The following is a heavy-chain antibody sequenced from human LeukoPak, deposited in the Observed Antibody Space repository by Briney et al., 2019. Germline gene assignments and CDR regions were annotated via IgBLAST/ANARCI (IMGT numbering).Heavy chain of an antibody. D-gene: IGHD3-22*01. V-gene: IGHV1-2*02. CDR2: INPNSGGT. J-gene: IGHJ3*02. Sequence: ALVEVSCKASGYTFTGYYMHWVRQAPGQGLEWMGWINPNSGGTNYAQKLQGRVTMTRDTSISTAYMELSRLRSDDTAVHYCARGYYYDSSGYYGNGAFDIWGQGTMVTVSS. CDR1: GYTFTGYY. CDR3: ARGYYYDSSGYYGNGAFDI.